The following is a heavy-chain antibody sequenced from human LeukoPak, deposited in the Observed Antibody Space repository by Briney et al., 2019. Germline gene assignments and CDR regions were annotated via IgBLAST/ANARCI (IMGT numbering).Heavy chain of an antibody. D-gene: IGHD5-24*01. V-gene: IGHV3-30*02. CDR3: ARCRDAYRNPDY. Sequence: GGSLRLSCAAPGFTFTSYVMHWVRQAPGKGLEWVAFIRYDGRNEYYADSVRGRFTISRDNSKNTLYLQMNSLRAEDTAVYYCARCRDAYRNPDYWGQGTLVTVSS. J-gene: IGHJ4*02. CDR2: IRYDGRNE. CDR1: GFTFTSYV.